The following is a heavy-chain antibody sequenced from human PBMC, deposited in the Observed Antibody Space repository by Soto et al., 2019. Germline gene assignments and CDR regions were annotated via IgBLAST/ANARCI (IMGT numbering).Heavy chain of an antibody. V-gene: IGHV4-31*03. J-gene: IGHJ4*02. Sequence: SETLSLTCTVSGGSISSGGYYWNWIRQHPGKGLEWIGYIYYSGSTNYNPSLKSRVTTSVDTSKNQFSLKLTSVTAADTAVYYCARDKITGLFDYWGQGTLVTVSS. CDR2: IYYSGST. D-gene: IGHD2-8*02. CDR3: ARDKITGLFDY. CDR1: GGSISSGGYY.